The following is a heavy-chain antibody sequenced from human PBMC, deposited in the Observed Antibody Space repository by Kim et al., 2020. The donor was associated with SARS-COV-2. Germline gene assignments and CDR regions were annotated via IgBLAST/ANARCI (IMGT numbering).Heavy chain of an antibody. D-gene: IGHD3-16*02. Sequence: NPSLKSRVTISVDTAKNQFSLKLSSVTAADTAVYYCARWLGSYRYDAFDIWGQGTMVTVSS. J-gene: IGHJ3*02. CDR3: ARWLGSYRYDAFDI. V-gene: IGHV4-59*01.